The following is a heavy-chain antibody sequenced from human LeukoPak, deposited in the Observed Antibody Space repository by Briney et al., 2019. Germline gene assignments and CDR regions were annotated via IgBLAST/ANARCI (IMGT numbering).Heavy chain of an antibody. CDR3: ARHEFCSGSSCYLDY. V-gene: IGHV4-59*08. CDR1: GASISNYY. J-gene: IGHJ4*02. CDR2: IYYRGST. D-gene: IGHD2-15*01. Sequence: SETLSLTCTVSGASISNYYWSWIRQPPGKGLEYIGYIYYRGSTNYNPSLKSRVTISLDTSKSQFSLKVISVTAADTAVYYCARHEFCSGSSCYLDYWGQGTLVTVSS.